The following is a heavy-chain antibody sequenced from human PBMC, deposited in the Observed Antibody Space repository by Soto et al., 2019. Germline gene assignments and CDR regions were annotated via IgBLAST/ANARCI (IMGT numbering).Heavy chain of an antibody. J-gene: IGHJ4*02. CDR1: GNTFTSYD. V-gene: IGHV1-8*01. D-gene: IGHD3-10*01. CDR3: ARGRASGSYYLLDY. CDR2: INPISGNI. Sequence: QVQLVQSGAEVKKPGASVKVSCKASGNTFTSYDINWVRQATGHGLEWMGWINPISGNIGYAQKFQGRVTLTRDTAIRTAYMEVSRLRSDDTAVYYCARGRASGSYYLLDYWGQGTLVTVSS.